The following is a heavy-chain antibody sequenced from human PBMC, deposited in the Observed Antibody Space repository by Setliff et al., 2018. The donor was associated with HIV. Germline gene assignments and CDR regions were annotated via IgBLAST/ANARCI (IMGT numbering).Heavy chain of an antibody. J-gene: IGHJ5*02. CDR2: IHTSGRT. D-gene: IGHD1-1*01. Sequence: SETLSLTCAVSSESIVSYYWNWIRQPPGRGLEWIGYIHTSGRTKYNPSLRSRLTILVDTSKKQFSLRLTSVTAADTAVYYCSRAAYDAVDWLDPWGQGTLVTVSS. CDR3: SRAAYDAVDWLDP. V-gene: IGHV4-4*08. CDR1: SESIVSYY.